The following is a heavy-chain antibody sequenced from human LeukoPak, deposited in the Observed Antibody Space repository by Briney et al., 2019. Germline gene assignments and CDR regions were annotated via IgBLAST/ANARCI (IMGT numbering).Heavy chain of an antibody. Sequence: QPGGSLRLSCSASGFPFSSHAMHWVRQAPGGGEEYVSAISSNGGSTYYADSVKGRFTISRDNSKNTLYLQMSSLRAEDTAVYYGVKDQVRGKALGYWGQGTLVTVSS. D-gene: IGHD3-10*01. V-gene: IGHV3-64D*06. CDR1: GFPFSSHA. CDR2: ISSNGGST. CDR3: VKDQVRGKALGY. J-gene: IGHJ4*02.